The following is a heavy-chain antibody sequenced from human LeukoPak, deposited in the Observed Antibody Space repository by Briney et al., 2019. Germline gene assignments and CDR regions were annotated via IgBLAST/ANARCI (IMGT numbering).Heavy chain of an antibody. CDR1: GFTFTNAW. J-gene: IGHJ4*02. CDR3: ARTIVASYYFDY. CDR2: IYSGGST. Sequence: GGSLRLSCEASGFTFTNAWMSWVRQAPGKGLEWVSVIYSGGSTYYADSVKGRFTISRDNSKNTLYLQMNSLRAEDTAVYYCARTIVASYYFDYWGQGTLVTVSS. D-gene: IGHD5-12*01. V-gene: IGHV3-53*01.